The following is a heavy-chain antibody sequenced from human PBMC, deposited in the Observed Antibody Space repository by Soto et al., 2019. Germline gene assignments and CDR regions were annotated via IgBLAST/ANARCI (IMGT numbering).Heavy chain of an antibody. J-gene: IGHJ6*02. Sequence: ASVKVSCKASAYTFTIYYMHWVRQAPGQGLEWMGIINPSGGSTTYAQKFQGRVTMTRDTSASTVYMELSSLRSEDTAVYYCAREVGCSVTSCNETHYGMDVWGQGTTVTVSS. V-gene: IGHV1-46*01. CDR3: AREVGCSVTSCNETHYGMDV. D-gene: IGHD2-2*01. CDR2: INPSGGST. CDR1: AYTFTIYY.